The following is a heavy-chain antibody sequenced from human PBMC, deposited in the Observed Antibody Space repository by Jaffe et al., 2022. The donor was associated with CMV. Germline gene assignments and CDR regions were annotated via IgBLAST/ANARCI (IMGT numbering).Heavy chain of an antibody. CDR3: ARARTHYDFWRGKKAGYMDV. V-gene: IGHV3-7*01. J-gene: IGHJ6*02. CDR1: GFTFSSYW. Sequence: EVQLVESGGGLVQPGGSLRLSCAASGFTFSSYWMSWVRQAPGKGLEWVANIKQDGSEKYYVDSVKGRFTISRDNAKNSLYLQMNSLRAEDTAVYYCARARTHYDFWRGKKAGYMDVWGQGTTVTVSS. CDR2: IKQDGSEK. D-gene: IGHD3-3*01.